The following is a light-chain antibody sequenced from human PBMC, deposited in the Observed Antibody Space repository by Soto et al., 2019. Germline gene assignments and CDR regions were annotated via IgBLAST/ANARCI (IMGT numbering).Light chain of an antibody. CDR2: DVS. CDR3: QQYDSLPQT. Sequence: DIQMTQSPPSLSVSVGDRVTITCQASQDISNYLHWFQQKPGKAPQLLIFDVSNLQTGVPSRFSGGGSGTDFALTISSLEPEDIATYYCQQYDSLPQTFGPGTRWIS. J-gene: IGKJ3*01. CDR1: QDISNY. V-gene: IGKV1-33*01.